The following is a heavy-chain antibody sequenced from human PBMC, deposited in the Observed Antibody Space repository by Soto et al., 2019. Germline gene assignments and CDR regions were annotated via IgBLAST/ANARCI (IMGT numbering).Heavy chain of an antibody. CDR3: TRGGYIHGFDM. V-gene: IGHV3-74*01. D-gene: IGHD6-13*01. CDR1: GFTFSSYW. J-gene: IGHJ3*02. CDR2: VNNDGSGT. Sequence: EVQLVESGGGLVQPGGSLRLSCAASGFTFSSYWMHWVRQAPGKGLVWVSRVNNDGSGTIYAASVKGRFTISRDNAKNTVYLEMNSMRAEDTALYFCTRGGYIHGFDMWGQGTMVTVSS.